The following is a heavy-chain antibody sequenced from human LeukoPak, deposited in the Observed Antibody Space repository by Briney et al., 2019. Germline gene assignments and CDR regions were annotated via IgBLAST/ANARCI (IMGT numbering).Heavy chain of an antibody. CDR2: IYHSGST. Sequence: SETLSLTCTVSGYSISSGYYWGWIRQPPGKGLEWIGSIYHSGSTYYNPSLKSRVTISVDTSKNQFSLKLSSVTAADTAVYYCAKTTVTTGYMDVWGKGTTVTISS. CDR1: GYSISSGYY. V-gene: IGHV4-38-2*02. CDR3: AKTTVTTGYMDV. D-gene: IGHD4-17*01. J-gene: IGHJ6*03.